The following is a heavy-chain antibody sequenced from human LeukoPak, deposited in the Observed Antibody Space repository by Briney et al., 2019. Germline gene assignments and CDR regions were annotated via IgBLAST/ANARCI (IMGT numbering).Heavy chain of an antibody. Sequence: GGSVRLSCAASGFTFSTFAMIWVRQPPGKGLEWVSSIFPSGGEIHYADSVRGRFTISRDNSKSTLSLQMNSLRAEDTAIYYCATYRQVLLPFESWGQGTLVTVSS. V-gene: IGHV3-23*01. CDR3: ATYRQVLLPFES. D-gene: IGHD2-8*02. J-gene: IGHJ4*02. CDR2: IFPSGGEI. CDR1: GFTFSTFA.